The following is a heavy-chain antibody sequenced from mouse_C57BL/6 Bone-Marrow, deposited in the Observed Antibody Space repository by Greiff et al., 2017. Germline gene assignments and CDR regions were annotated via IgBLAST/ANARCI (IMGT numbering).Heavy chain of an antibody. Sequence: VQLKESGAELARPGASVKLSCKASGYTFTSYGISWVKQRTGQGLEWIGEIYPRSGNTYYNEKFKGKATLTADKSSSTAYMELRSLTSEDSAVYFCARGGYCYYFDYWGQGTTLTVSS. CDR3: ARGGYCYYFDY. V-gene: IGHV1-81*01. CDR1: GYTFTSYG. CDR2: IYPRSGNT. D-gene: IGHD3-2*02. J-gene: IGHJ2*01.